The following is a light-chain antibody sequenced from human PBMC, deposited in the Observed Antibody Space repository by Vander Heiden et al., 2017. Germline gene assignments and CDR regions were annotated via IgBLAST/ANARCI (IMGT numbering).Light chain of an antibody. J-gene: IGLJ2*01. CDR2: SNN. Sequence: QSVLTQPPSASGTPGQKVTISSSGSTSNIGSNTVNWYQQLPGTAPNLLIYSNNQRPSGVPDRFSGSKSGTSASLAISGLQSEDEADYYCAAWDDSLNGVVFGGGTKLTVL. CDR1: TSNIGSNT. CDR3: AAWDDSLNGVV. V-gene: IGLV1-44*01.